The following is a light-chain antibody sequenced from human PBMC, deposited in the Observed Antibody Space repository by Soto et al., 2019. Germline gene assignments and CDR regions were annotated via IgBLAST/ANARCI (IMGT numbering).Light chain of an antibody. V-gene: IGKV1-5*01. CDR2: DAS. CDR1: QSISSW. CDR3: QQSYSSPWT. J-gene: IGKJ1*01. Sequence: DIQMTQSPSTLSASVGDRVTITCRASQSISSWLAWYQQKPGKAPKLLIYDASSLESGVPSRFSGSGSGTELTLTISRLQPEDFATYYCQQSYSSPWTFGLGTKVDI.